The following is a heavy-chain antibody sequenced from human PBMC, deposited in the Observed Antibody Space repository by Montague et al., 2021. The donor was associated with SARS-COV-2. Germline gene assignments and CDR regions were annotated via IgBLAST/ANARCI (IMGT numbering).Heavy chain of an antibody. CDR1: SGSISSGSYY. V-gene: IGHV4-61*09. CDR3: AREGYSRGWNVLHWFEP. D-gene: IGHD6-25*01. J-gene: IGHJ5*01. CDR2: IYTSGST. Sequence: TLSLTCTVSSGSISSGSYYWSWIRQPAGKGLEWIRYIYTSGSTNYNPSLKSRVTISVDTSKNQFSLKLSSVTAADTAVYYCAREGYSRGWNVLHWFEPRGQGTLVTVSS.